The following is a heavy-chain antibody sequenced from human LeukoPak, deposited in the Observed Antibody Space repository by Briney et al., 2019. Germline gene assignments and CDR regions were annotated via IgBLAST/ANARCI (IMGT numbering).Heavy chain of an antibody. V-gene: IGHV3-21*04. J-gene: IGHJ6*03. CDR3: ARDHRPSLIGSSSGRHYYYYMDV. D-gene: IGHD6-6*01. Sequence: PGGSLRLSCAASGFTFSSYSMNWVRQAPGKGLEWVSSISSSSSYIYYADSVKGRFTISRDNSKNTLYLQMNSLRAEDTAVYYCARDHRPSLIGSSSGRHYYYYMDVWGKGTTVTVSS. CDR2: ISSSSSYI. CDR1: GFTFSSYS.